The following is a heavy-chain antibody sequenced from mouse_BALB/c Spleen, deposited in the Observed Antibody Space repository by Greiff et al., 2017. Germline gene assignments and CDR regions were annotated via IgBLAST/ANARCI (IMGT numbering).Heavy chain of an antibody. J-gene: IGHJ4*01. CDR1: GFTFSSYT. CDR3: TREYDYCAMDY. V-gene: IGHV5-6-4*01. CDR2: ISSGGSYT. Sequence: EVQVVESGGGLVKPGGSLKLSCAASGFTFSSYTMSWVRQTPEKRLEWVATISSGGSYTYYPDSVKGRFTISRDNAKNTLYLQMSSLKSEDTAMYYCTREYDYCAMDYWGQGTSVTVSS.